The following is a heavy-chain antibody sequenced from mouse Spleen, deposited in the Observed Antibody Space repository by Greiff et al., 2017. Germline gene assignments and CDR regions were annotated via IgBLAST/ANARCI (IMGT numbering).Heavy chain of an antibody. CDR1: GYTFTDYE. D-gene: IGHD4-1*02. V-gene: IGHV1-15*01. CDR2: IDPETGGT. CDR3: TRGINWLYWYFDV. Sequence: VQLQQSGAELVRPGASVTLSCKASGYTFTDYEMHWVKQTPVHGLEWIGAIDPETGGTAYNQKFKGKAILTADKSSSTAYMELRSLTSEDSAVYYCTRGINWLYWYFDVWGAGTTVTVSS. J-gene: IGHJ1*01.